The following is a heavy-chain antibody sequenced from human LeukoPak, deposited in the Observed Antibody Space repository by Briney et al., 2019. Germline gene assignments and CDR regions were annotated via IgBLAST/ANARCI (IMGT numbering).Heavy chain of an antibody. CDR1: GFTFSSYE. D-gene: IGHD3-10*02. CDR3: AELGITMIGGV. J-gene: IGHJ6*04. Sequence: GGSLRLSCAASGFTFSSYEMNWVRQAPGKGLEGVSYISSSGSTKYYADSVKGRFTISRENAKNSLYMQMNSLRAEDTAVYYCAELGITMIGGVWGKGTTVTISS. V-gene: IGHV3-48*03. CDR2: ISSSGSTK.